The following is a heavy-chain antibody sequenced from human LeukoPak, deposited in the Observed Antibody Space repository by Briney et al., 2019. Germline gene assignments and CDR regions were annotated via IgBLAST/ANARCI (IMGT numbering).Heavy chain of an antibody. CDR2: IRNDGSNK. Sequence: PGGSLRLSCAASGFTFSSYGMHWVRQAPGKGLEWVAFIRNDGSNKYYADSVKGRFTVSRENSKNTLYLQINSLRAEDTAVYYCAKDQSSFCSRSSCYALHYWGQGTLVTVSS. J-gene: IGHJ4*02. V-gene: IGHV3-30*02. CDR3: AKDQSSFCSRSSCYALHY. CDR1: GFTFSSYG. D-gene: IGHD2-2*01.